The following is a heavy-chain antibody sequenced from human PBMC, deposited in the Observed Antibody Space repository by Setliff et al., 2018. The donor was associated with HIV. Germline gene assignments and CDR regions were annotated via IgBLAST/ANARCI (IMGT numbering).Heavy chain of an antibody. V-gene: IGHV4-39*02. CDR1: GGSISSTSYY. CDR2: LYSGGST. D-gene: IGHD2-8*01. Sequence: SETLSLTCTVSGGSISSTSYYWAWVRQPPGKGLEWIGSLYSGGSTYYTPSLSSRITMSVRTAKNQFSLNLTSVTAADTAVYYCATGLIMAPDYWGQGSLVTVSS. CDR3: ATGLIMAPDY. J-gene: IGHJ4*02.